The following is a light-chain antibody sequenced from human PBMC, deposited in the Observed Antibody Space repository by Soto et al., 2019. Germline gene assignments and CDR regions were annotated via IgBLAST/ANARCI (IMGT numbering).Light chain of an antibody. CDR1: QSISSY. V-gene: IGKV3-11*01. CDR3: QQRSKWPLT. J-gene: IGKJ4*01. Sequence: EIVLTQSPATLSLSPGERATLSCRASQSISSYLGGYQQKPGQAPRLLIYDAFNRAAGIPARFSGSGSGTDFTLTISSLEPEDFAVYYCQQRSKWPLTFGGGTKVEIK. CDR2: DAF.